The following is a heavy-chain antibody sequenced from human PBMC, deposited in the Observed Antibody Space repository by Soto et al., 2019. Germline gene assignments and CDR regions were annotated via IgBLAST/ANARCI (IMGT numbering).Heavy chain of an antibody. CDR3: ARVEGYGGNPDPYYYYYGMDV. D-gene: IGHD4-17*01. Sequence: GGSLRLSCAASGFTFSSYSMNWVRQAPGKGLEWVSSISSSSSYIYYADSVKGRFTISRDNAKNSLYLQMNSLRAEDTAVYYCARVEGYGGNPDPYYYYYGMDVWGQGTTVTVSS. J-gene: IGHJ6*02. CDR2: ISSSSSYI. CDR1: GFTFSSYS. V-gene: IGHV3-21*01.